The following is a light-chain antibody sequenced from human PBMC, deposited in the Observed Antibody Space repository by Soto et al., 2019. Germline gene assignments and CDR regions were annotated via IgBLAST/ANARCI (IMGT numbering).Light chain of an antibody. V-gene: IGKV1-9*01. Sequence: DIQMAQSPSSLSASVGDRVTITCRASQSISNYLAWYQQKPGEAPNLLIHTASTLQSGVPSRFSGSGSGTEFTLSIRSLQPDDFATYYCQQYNSYSWTFGQGTKVDIK. CDR1: QSISNY. CDR2: TAS. CDR3: QQYNSYSWT. J-gene: IGKJ1*01.